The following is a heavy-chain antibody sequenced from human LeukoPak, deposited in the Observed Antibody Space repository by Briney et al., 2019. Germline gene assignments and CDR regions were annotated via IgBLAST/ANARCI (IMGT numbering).Heavy chain of an antibody. J-gene: IGHJ4*02. V-gene: IGHV3-23*01. CDR2: ISGSGGNT. CDR3: AKDHGRIVGASYDY. D-gene: IGHD1-26*01. Sequence: GALRLSCAASGFTFSSYAMSWVRQAPGKGLEWVSAISGSGGNTDYADSVKGRFTISRDNSKNTLYLQMNSLRAEDTAVYYCAKDHGRIVGASYDYWGQGTLVTVSS. CDR1: GFTFSSYA.